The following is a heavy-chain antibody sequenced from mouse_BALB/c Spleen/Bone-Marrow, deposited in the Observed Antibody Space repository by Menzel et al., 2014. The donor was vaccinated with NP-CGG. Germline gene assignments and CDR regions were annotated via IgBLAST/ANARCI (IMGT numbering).Heavy chain of an antibody. J-gene: IGHJ3*01. V-gene: IGHV1-7*01. CDR2: INPSTAYT. D-gene: IGHD4-1*01. Sequence: QVQLQQSGTELAKPGASVKMSCKASGYIFXTNWMHWVKQRPGQGLEWIGYINPSTAYTDYNQKFKDKATLTADKSSSTAYMQLDSLTSDDSAVYYCARDWDYWGQGTLVTVSA. CDR1: GYIFXTNW. CDR3: ARDWDY.